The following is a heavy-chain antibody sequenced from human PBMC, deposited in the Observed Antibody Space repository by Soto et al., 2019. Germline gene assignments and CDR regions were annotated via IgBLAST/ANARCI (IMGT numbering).Heavy chain of an antibody. Sequence: ASVKVSCKASGGTFSSYAISWVRQAPGQGLEWMGGIIPIFGTANYAQKFQGRVTITADESTSTAYMELSSLRSEDTAVYYCARGLYSSSWYWYFDYWGQGTLVTVSS. V-gene: IGHV1-69*13. D-gene: IGHD6-13*01. CDR2: IIPIFGTA. J-gene: IGHJ4*02. CDR3: ARGLYSSSWYWYFDY. CDR1: GGTFSSYA.